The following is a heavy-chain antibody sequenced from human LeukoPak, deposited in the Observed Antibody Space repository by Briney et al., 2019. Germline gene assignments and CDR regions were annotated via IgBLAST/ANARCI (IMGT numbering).Heavy chain of an antibody. D-gene: IGHD3-22*01. J-gene: IGHJ4*02. CDR2: ISGSGGSI. CDR3: AKGRPFSEYYYDSSGYFANPDY. Sequence: GGSLRLSCAASGFTFSSYAMSWVRQAPGKGLEWVSAISGSGGSIYYADSVKGRFTISRDNSKNTLYLQMNSLRAEDTAVYYCAKGRPFSEYYYDSSGYFANPDYWGQGTLVTVSS. V-gene: IGHV3-23*01. CDR1: GFTFSSYA.